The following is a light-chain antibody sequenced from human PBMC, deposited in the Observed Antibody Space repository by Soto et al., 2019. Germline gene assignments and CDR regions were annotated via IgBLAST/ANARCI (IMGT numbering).Light chain of an antibody. CDR1: QSAGNF. J-gene: IGKJ5*01. CDR3: QQHNQWTIT. V-gene: IGKV3D-15*01. Sequence: EIVMTQYPAILSLSPGETASLSCRASQSAGNFLAWYQQKPGQAPRLLIYYISTRATGIPARFSGSGSGTEFTLTINSLKYEDSAVYYCQQHNQWTITFGQGTRLEIK. CDR2: YIS.